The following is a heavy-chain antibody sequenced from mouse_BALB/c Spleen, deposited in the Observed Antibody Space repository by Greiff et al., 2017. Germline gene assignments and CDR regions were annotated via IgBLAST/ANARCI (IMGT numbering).Heavy chain of an antibody. CDR2: IYPGDGDT. Sequence: QVQLQQSGAELARPGASVKLSCKASGYTFTSYWMQWVKQRPGQGLEWIGAIYPGDGDTRYTQKFKGKATLTADKSSSTAYMQLSSLASEDSAVYYCARCDGTLFDGWGQGTTLTVSS. CDR1: GYTFTSYW. V-gene: IGHV1-87*01. D-gene: IGHD4-1*01. J-gene: IGHJ2*01. CDR3: ARCDGTLFDG.